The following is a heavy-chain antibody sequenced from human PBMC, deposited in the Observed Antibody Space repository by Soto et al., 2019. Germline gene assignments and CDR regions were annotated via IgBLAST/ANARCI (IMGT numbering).Heavy chain of an antibody. Sequence: QVQLQESGPGLVKPSETLSLTCTVSGGSISSYYWSWIRQSPGKGLEWIGYIYYSGSTNYNPSLKSRVTMSVDQAKNQFSLKLGSVAAADTAVYFCAKKKCSRTNCLIRNAFDFWGQGTMVTVSS. D-gene: IGHD2-2*01. CDR1: GGSISSYY. CDR3: AKKKCSRTNCLIRNAFDF. CDR2: IYYSGST. V-gene: IGHV4-59*01. J-gene: IGHJ3*01.